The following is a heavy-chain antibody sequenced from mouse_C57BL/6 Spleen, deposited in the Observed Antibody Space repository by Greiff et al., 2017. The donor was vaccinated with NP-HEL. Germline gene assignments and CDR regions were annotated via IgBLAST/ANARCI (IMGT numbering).Heavy chain of an antibody. CDR2: INPNNGGT. CDR3: ARGGPLAMDY. CDR1: GFTFTDYN. Sequence: VQLQQSGPELVKPGASVKIPCKASGFTFTDYNMDWVQQSHGKSLEWIGDINPNNGGTFYTHKFKGKATLTVDKSSSTAYMELRSLTSEDTAVYYCARGGPLAMDYWGQGTSVTVSS. V-gene: IGHV1-18*01. D-gene: IGHD1-1*02. J-gene: IGHJ4*01.